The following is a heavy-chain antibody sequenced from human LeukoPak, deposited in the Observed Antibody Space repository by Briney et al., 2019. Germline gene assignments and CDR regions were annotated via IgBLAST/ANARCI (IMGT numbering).Heavy chain of an antibody. Sequence: GESLQISCKGSGYSFTNYWIAWVRQMPGKGLEYMGSINPGDSDTRYSPSFQGQVTISVDKSISTAYRQWSSLKASDTAMYYCASPRVGATAFDIWGQGTLVTVSS. D-gene: IGHD1-26*01. CDR1: GYSFTNYW. CDR2: INPGDSDT. V-gene: IGHV5-51*01. CDR3: ASPRVGATAFDI. J-gene: IGHJ3*02.